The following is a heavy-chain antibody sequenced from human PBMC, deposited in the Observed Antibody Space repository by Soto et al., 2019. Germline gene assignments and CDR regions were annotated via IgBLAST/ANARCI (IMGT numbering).Heavy chain of an antibody. J-gene: IGHJ6*03. Sequence: PSDPLSRTYPVYGRPFSDYYWSRIRQPPGTGLEWIWEINHSGSTNYNPSLKSRVTISVDTSKNQFFLKLSSVTAADTAVYYCARVTGGYCSRTSCPRSTYYYMDVWGKGNTAT. V-gene: IGHV4-34*01. D-gene: IGHD2-2*01. CDR1: GRPFSDYY. CDR3: ARVTGGYCSRTSCPRSTYYYMDV. CDR2: INHSGST.